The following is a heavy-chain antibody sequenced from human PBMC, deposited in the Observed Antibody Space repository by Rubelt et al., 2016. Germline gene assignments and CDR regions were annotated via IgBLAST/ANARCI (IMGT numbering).Heavy chain of an antibody. J-gene: IGHJ4*02. D-gene: IGHD6-19*01. CDR3: ARGRVGSGWYRDY. CDR1: GGSLSNYY. V-gene: IGHV4-34*01. CDR2: INDSGST. Sequence: QVQVQQWGAGLLKPSETLSLTCAVYGGSLSNYYWSWIRQPPGKGLEWIGEINDSGSTNYNPSLKSRVTISVDTSKTQFSLKGSSGTAADTAVYYCARGRVGSGWYRDYWGQGTLVTVSS.